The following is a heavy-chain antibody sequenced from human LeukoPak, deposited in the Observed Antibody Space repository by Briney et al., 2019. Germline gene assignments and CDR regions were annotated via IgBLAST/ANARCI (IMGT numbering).Heavy chain of an antibody. CDR1: GYSFTSYW. CDR3: ARPNPTGDYYYGMDV. D-gene: IGHD3-10*01. Sequence: GESLKISCKGSGYSFTSYWIGWVRQMPGKGLEWIGIIYPGDSDTRYSPSFQGQVTISADKSISTAYLQWSSLKASDTAMYYCARPNPTGDYYYGMDVWGQGTTVTVSS. V-gene: IGHV5-51*01. J-gene: IGHJ6*02. CDR2: IYPGDSDT.